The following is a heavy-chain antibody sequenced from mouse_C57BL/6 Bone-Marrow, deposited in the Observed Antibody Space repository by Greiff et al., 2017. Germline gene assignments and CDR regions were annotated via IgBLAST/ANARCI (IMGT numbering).Heavy chain of an antibody. V-gene: IGHV5-4*01. CDR1: GFTFSSYA. Sequence: EVKLMESGGGLVKPGGSLKLSCAASGFTFSSYAMSWVRQTPEKRLEWVATISDGGSYTYYPDNVKGRFTISRDNAKNNLYLQMSHLKSEDTAMYYCARDYGSSYGWFAYWGQGTLVTVSA. CDR2: ISDGGSYT. J-gene: IGHJ3*01. CDR3: ARDYGSSYGWFAY. D-gene: IGHD1-1*01.